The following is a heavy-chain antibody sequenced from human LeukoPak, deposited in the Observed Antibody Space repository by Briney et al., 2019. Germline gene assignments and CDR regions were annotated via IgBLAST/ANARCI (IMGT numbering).Heavy chain of an antibody. Sequence: PGGSLRLTCAASGFSFSGYSMNWVRQTPGKGLEWVSFINPSSSSVNYADSVKGRFTISRDNAKNSLYLRMSSLRAEDTAVYYCATGGAARPGYWGQGTLVTVSS. CDR1: GFSFSGYS. J-gene: IGHJ4*02. CDR3: ATGGAARPGY. CDR2: INPSSSSV. V-gene: IGHV3-48*04. D-gene: IGHD6-6*01.